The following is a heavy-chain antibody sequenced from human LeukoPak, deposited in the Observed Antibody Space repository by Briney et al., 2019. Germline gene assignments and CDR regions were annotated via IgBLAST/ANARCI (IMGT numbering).Heavy chain of an antibody. Sequence: PSETLSLTCAVSGGSFSNYYWSWIRQPPGKGLEWVGEINHSGSTNYNPSLKSRVAISVDTSKNQFSLKMSSVTAADTAVYFCARRRDHLTVIRGAPNARLFDPWSQGTLVTVSS. CDR1: GGSFSNYY. D-gene: IGHD3-10*01. CDR3: ARRRDHLTVIRGAPNARLFDP. V-gene: IGHV4-34*01. J-gene: IGHJ5*02. CDR2: INHSGST.